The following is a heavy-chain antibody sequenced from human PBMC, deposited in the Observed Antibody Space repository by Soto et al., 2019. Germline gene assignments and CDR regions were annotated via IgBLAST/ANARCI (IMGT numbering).Heavy chain of an antibody. J-gene: IGHJ3*02. CDR3: ATNSLGYCSGGSCYPDAFDI. Sequence: ASVKVSCKASGYTFTVYYMHWVRQAPGQGLEWMGWINPNSGNTGYAQKFQGRVTMTRNTSISTAYMELSSLRSEDTAVYYCATNSLGYCSGGSCYPDAFDIWGQGTMVTVSS. V-gene: IGHV1-8*02. D-gene: IGHD2-15*01. CDR2: INPNSGNT. CDR1: GYTFTVYY.